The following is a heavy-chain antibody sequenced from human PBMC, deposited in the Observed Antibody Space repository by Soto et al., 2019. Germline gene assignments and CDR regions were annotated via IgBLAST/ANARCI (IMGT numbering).Heavy chain of an antibody. CDR2: INAGNGNT. V-gene: IGHV1-3*01. J-gene: IGHJ5*02. CDR1: GYTFTSYT. Sequence: GASVKVSCKASGYTFTSYTIFWVRQAPGQRLEWMGWINAGNGNTKYSQKFQGRVTITRDTSASTAYMELSSLRSEDTAVYYCAREVAAAGTNCSAPWGQGTLVTVSS. D-gene: IGHD6-13*01. CDR3: AREVAAAGTNCSAP.